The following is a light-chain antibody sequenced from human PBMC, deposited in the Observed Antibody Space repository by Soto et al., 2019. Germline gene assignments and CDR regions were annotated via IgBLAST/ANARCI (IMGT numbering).Light chain of an antibody. CDR1: SGHSSYA. CDR3: QTWGTGTVV. CDR2: LNSDGSH. Sequence: QLVLTQSPSASASLGASVKVTCTLSSGHSSYAIAWHQQQPEKGPRYLIRLNSDGSHNKGDGIPDRFSGSSSGAERYLTISSLQSEDEADYYCQTWGTGTVVFGGGTQLTVL. J-gene: IGLJ2*01. V-gene: IGLV4-69*01.